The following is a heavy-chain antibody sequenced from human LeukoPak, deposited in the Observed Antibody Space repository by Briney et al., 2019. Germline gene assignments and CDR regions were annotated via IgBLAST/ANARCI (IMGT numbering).Heavy chain of an antibody. D-gene: IGHD3-9*01. J-gene: IGHJ6*02. Sequence: PSETLSLTCTVSGGSISSYYWSWIRQPPGKGLEWIGYIYYSGSTNYNPSLKSRVTISVDTSKNQFSLKLSSVTAADTAVYYCARDLRYFDSPRGYYGMDVWGQGTTVTVSS. V-gene: IGHV4-59*01. CDR1: GGSISSYY. CDR2: IYYSGST. CDR3: ARDLRYFDSPRGYYGMDV.